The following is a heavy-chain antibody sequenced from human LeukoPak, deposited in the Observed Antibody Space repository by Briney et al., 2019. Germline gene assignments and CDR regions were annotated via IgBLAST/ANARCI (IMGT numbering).Heavy chain of an antibody. CDR1: GGTFSSYA. V-gene: IGHV1-69*05. D-gene: IGHD3-3*01. J-gene: IGHJ4*02. CDR2: IIPIFGTA. Sequence: ASVKVSCKASGGTFSSYAISWVRQAPGQGLEWMGRIIPIFGTANYAQKFQGRVTITTDESTSTAYMELSSLRSEDTAVYYCARGPRYDFWSGYYWGYFDYWGQGTLATVSS. CDR3: ARGPRYDFWSGYYWGYFDY.